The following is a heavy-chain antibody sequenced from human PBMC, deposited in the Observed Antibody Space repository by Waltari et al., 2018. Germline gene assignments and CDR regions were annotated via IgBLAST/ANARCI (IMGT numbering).Heavy chain of an antibody. CDR1: GGSFSGYY. Sequence: QVQLQQWGAGLLKSSETLSLTCAGYGGSFSGYYWSWIRQPPGKGLEWSGEINHSGSTNYTPSLTSRVTISVDTSKKQFSLKLSSVTAADSAVYFCARKVTETYYYYYYMDVWGKGTTVTIPS. V-gene: IGHV4-34*01. CDR3: ARKVTETYYYYYYMDV. J-gene: IGHJ6*03. D-gene: IGHD1-20*01. CDR2: INHSGST.